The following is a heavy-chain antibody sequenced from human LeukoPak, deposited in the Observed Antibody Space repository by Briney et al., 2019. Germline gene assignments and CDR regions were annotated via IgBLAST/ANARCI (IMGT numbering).Heavy chain of an antibody. CDR3: ARGASSSGWYDY. J-gene: IGHJ4*02. CDR1: GFTVSSNY. V-gene: IGHV3-53*01. CDR2: IYTGGST. Sequence: GGSLRLSCAASGFTVSSNYMTWVRQAPGKGLEWVSVIYTGGSTYYADSVKGRFTISRDNSKNTLYLQMNSLRAEDTAVYYCARGASSSGWYDYWGQGTLVAVSS. D-gene: IGHD6-19*01.